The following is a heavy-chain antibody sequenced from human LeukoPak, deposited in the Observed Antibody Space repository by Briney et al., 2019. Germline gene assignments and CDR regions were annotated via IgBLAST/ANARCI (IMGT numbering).Heavy chain of an antibody. J-gene: IGHJ4*02. D-gene: IGHD2-2*01. Sequence: GGSLRLSCAASGFTFTKYWMTWVRQAPGKGLEWVANIKQDGSEKFYADSVKDRFTISRDNAKNSLDLQINSLGAEDTAVYYCARGLDCRSTSCYLDNWGQGTLVTVSS. CDR1: GFTFTKYW. CDR2: IKQDGSEK. V-gene: IGHV3-7*01. CDR3: ARGLDCRSTSCYLDN.